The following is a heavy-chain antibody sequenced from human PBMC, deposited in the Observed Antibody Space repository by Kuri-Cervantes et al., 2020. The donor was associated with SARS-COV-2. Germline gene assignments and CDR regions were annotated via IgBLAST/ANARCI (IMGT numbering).Heavy chain of an antibody. CDR1: GFTFSDYY. CDR3: ARDLARMTTSSWCGLDT. J-gene: IGHJ5*02. Sequence: GGSLRLSCEASGFTFSDYYMSWIRQAPGKGLEWIAYISSSGSYSQSADSVEGRFTVSRDNAKNSLYLQMNSLRVEDTALYYCARDLARMTTSSWCGLDTWGQGTLVTVSS. CDR2: ISSSGSYS. D-gene: IGHD4-11*01. V-gene: IGHV3-11*06.